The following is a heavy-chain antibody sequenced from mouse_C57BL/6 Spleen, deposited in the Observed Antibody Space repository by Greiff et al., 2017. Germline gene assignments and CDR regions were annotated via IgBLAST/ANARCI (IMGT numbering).Heavy chain of an antibody. CDR1: GFNIKDDY. CDR2: IDPENGDT. CDR3: TTGTIIRAY. V-gene: IGHV14-4*01. J-gene: IGHJ3*01. Sequence: VHVKQSGAELVRPGASVKLSCTASGFNIKDDYMHWVKQRPEQGLEWIGWIDPENGDTEYASKFQGKATITADTSSNTAYLQLSSLTSEDTAVYYCTTGTIIRAYWGQGTLVTVSA. D-gene: IGHD3-1*01.